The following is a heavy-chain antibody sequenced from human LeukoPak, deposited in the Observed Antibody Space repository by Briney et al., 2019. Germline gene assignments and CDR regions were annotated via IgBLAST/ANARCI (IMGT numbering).Heavy chain of an antibody. V-gene: IGHV1-2*02. CDR2: INPNSGGT. CDR3: ARVSGSIVGY. CDR1: GYTFTGYY. D-gene: IGHD2-15*01. J-gene: IGHJ4*02. Sequence: ASVKVSCKASGYTFTGYYMHWVRQAPGQGLEWMGWINPNSGGTNYAQKFQARVTMTRNSSISTAYMELSRLGSDDTAVYYCARVSGSIVGYWGQGTLVTVSS.